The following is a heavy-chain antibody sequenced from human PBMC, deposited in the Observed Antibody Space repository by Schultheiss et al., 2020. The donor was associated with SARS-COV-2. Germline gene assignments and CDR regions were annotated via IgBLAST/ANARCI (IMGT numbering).Heavy chain of an antibody. Sequence: GGSLRLSCAASGFTFSGYSMNWVRQAPGKGLEWVSCISSSSSYISYADPVKGRFTISRDNSKNTLYLQMNSLRAEDTAVYYCARDKGSYYDSSGFDYWGQGTLVTVSS. CDR1: GFTFSGYS. D-gene: IGHD3-22*01. J-gene: IGHJ4*02. CDR2: ISSSSSYI. CDR3: ARDKGSYYDSSGFDY. V-gene: IGHV3-21*01.